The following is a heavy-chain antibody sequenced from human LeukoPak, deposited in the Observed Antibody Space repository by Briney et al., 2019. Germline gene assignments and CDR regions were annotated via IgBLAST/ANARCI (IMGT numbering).Heavy chain of an antibody. CDR1: GFTFSSYA. D-gene: IGHD5-18*01. V-gene: IGHV3-23*01. CDR2: NSGSGGST. CDR3: ATNYSYGTGFDN. J-gene: IGHJ4*02. Sequence: PGGSLRLSCTASGFTFSSYAMSWVRQATGKGLEWVSANSGSGGSTYYADSVKGRFTISRDNSKNTLYLQMNGLRAEDTAVYYCATNYSYGTGFDNWGQGTLVTVSS.